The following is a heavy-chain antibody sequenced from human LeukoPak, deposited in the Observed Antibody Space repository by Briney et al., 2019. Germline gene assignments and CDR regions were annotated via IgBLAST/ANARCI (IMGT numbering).Heavy chain of an antibody. CDR1: GFTFSNAW. D-gene: IGHD3-10*01. CDR3: TTDSLTMVRGVIIFGV. J-gene: IGHJ4*02. Sequence: GGSLRLSCAASGFTFSNAWVSWVRQAPGKGLEWVGRIKSKTDGGTTDYAAPVKGRFTISRDDSKNTLYLQMNSLKTEDTAVYYCTTDSLTMVRGVIIFGVWGQGTLVTVSS. CDR2: IKSKTDGGTT. V-gene: IGHV3-15*01.